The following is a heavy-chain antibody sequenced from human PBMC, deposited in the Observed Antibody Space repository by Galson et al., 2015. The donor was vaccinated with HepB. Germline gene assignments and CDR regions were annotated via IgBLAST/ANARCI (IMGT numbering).Heavy chain of an antibody. D-gene: IGHD5-18*01. CDR2: IKQDGSER. J-gene: IGHJ6*02. Sequence: SLRLSCAASGFTFRSYWMNWVRQAPGKGLEWVANIKQDGSERFYVDSVEGRFTISRDNAKSSLYLQMNSLRAEDTAVYYCARGDVVDTPYYYYYGMDVWGQGTTVAVSS. CDR3: ARGDVVDTPYYYYYGMDV. V-gene: IGHV3-7*03. CDR1: GFTFRSYW.